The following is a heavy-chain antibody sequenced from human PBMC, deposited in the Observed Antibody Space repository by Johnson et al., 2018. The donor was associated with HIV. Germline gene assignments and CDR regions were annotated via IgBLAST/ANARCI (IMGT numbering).Heavy chain of an antibody. D-gene: IGHD3-10*01. J-gene: IGHJ3*02. CDR3: AREALTYYDSSGSYYPVHDAFDI. CDR1: GFSFSDYY. CDR2: ISGSDGAI. V-gene: IGHV3-11*01. Sequence: QVQLVESGGGLVKPGGSLRLSCAASGFSFSDYYMTWIRQAPGKGLEWVSYISGSDGAIWYADSVKGRFTISRDNAKNTMYLQMNSLRAEDTALYYCAREALTYYDSSGSYYPVHDAFDIWGLGTLVTVSS.